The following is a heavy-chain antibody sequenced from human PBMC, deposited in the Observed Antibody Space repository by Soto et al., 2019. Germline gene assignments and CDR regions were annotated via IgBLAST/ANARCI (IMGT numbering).Heavy chain of an antibody. CDR2: LNAGSGNT. D-gene: IGHD4-17*01. CDR1: GYTFTTYA. J-gene: IGHJ6*02. Sequence: ASVKVSCKASGYTFTTYAMHWVRQAPGQRLEWMGWLNAGSGNTKYSQKFQVRVIITRDTSASTAYMELSSLRSEDTAVYYCARDYGMSAYYYYGMDVWGQGTTVTVSS. V-gene: IGHV1-3*01. CDR3: ARDYGMSAYYYYGMDV.